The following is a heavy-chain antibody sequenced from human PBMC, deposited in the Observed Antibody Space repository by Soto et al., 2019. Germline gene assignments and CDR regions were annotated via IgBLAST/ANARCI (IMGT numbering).Heavy chain of an antibody. Sequence: SVKVSCKASGGTFSSYAISWVRQAPGQGLEWMGGIIPIFGTANYAQKFQGRVTITADESTSTAYMELSSLRSEDTAVYYCARVEVAVGATFVAGLDVWGQGTTVTVSS. D-gene: IGHD1-26*01. CDR3: ARVEVAVGATFVAGLDV. V-gene: IGHV1-69*13. J-gene: IGHJ6*02. CDR1: GGTFSSYA. CDR2: IIPIFGTA.